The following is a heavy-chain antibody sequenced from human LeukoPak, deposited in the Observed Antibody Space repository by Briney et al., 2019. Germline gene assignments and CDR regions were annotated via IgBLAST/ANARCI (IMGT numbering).Heavy chain of an antibody. D-gene: IGHD6-6*01. Sequence: SETLSLTCAVYGGSFSGYYWSWIRQPPGKWLEWIGEINHSGSTNYNPSLKSRVTISVDTSKNQFSLKLSSVTAADTAVYYCARRGFHSSSLEYYFDYWGQGTLVTVSS. CDR3: ARRGFHSSSLEYYFDY. V-gene: IGHV4-34*01. CDR1: GGSFSGYY. J-gene: IGHJ4*02. CDR2: INHSGST.